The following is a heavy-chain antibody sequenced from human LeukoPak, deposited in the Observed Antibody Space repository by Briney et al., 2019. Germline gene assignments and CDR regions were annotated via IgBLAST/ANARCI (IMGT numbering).Heavy chain of an antibody. J-gene: IGHJ4*02. V-gene: IGHV3-33*08. CDR2: IWYDGSNK. CDR3: ARWDTDSFFDY. D-gene: IGHD5-18*01. Sequence: PGGSLRLSCAASGFTFSSYSMNWVRQAPGKGLEWVAVIWYDGSNKYYADSVKGRFTISRDNSKNTLYLQMNSLRAEDTAVFYCARWDTDSFFDYWGRGRLVTVSS. CDR1: GFTFSSYS.